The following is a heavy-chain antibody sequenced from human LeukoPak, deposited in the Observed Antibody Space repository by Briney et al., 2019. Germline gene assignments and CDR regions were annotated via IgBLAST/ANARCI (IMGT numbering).Heavy chain of an antibody. D-gene: IGHD6-19*01. Sequence: SETLSLTCTVSGGSISSSSYYWGWIRQPPGKGLEWIGSIYYSGSTYYNPSLKSRVTISVDTSKNQFSLKLSSVTAADTAVYYCARDLQPGGFWAVAVHWFDPWGQGTLVTVSS. CDR2: IYYSGST. CDR1: GGSISSSSYY. J-gene: IGHJ5*02. V-gene: IGHV4-39*07. CDR3: ARDLQPGGFWAVAVHWFDP.